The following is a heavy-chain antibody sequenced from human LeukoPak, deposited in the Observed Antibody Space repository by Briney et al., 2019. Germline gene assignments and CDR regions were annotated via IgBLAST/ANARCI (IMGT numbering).Heavy chain of an antibody. V-gene: IGHV4-39*07. CDR2: IYYSGST. Sequence: SETLSLTCTVSGGSISSSSYYWGWIRQPPGKGLEWIGSIYYSGSTYYNPSLKSRVTISVDTSKNQFSLKLSSVTAADTAVYYCARVTVSSSQEGNWFDPWGQGTLVTVSS. CDR3: ARVTVSSSQEGNWFDP. CDR1: GGSISSSSYY. D-gene: IGHD6-13*01. J-gene: IGHJ5*02.